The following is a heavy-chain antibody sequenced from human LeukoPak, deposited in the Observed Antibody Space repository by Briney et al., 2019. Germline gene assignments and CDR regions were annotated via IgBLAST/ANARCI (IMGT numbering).Heavy chain of an antibody. CDR2: VLYTGST. J-gene: IGHJ4*02. CDR3: ARDSPMVVPFDY. D-gene: IGHD3-10*01. Sequence: SETPSLTCTVSGASINDNNYYWGWIRQPPGKGLEWIGSVLYTGSTYYNPSLKSRVTISIDTSKNQFSLNLTFVTAADTAVYYCARDSPMVVPFDYWGQGTLVTVSS. V-gene: IGHV4-39*07. CDR1: GASINDNNYY.